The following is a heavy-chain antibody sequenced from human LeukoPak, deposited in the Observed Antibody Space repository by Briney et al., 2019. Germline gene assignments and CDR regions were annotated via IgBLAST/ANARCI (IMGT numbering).Heavy chain of an antibody. D-gene: IGHD4-17*01. CDR2: ISYDGSNK. J-gene: IGHJ6*02. Sequence: AGGSLRLSCAASGFTFSSYGMHWVRQAPGKGLEWVAVISYDGSNKYYADSVKGRFTISRDNSKNTLYLQMNSLRAEDTAVYYCAKDWSTVTTLYYYGMDVWGQGTTVTVSS. CDR3: AKDWSTVTTLYYYGMDV. V-gene: IGHV3-30*18. CDR1: GFTFSSYG.